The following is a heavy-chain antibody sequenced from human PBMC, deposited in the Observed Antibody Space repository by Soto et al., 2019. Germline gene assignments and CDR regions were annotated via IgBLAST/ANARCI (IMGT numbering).Heavy chain of an antibody. J-gene: IGHJ4*02. D-gene: IGHD6-19*01. V-gene: IGHV1-3*05. CDR3: ARAVAVPADFDY. CDR2: INAGNGNT. Sequence: QVQLVQSGAEEKKPGASVKVSCKASGYTFTDYAMHWVRQAPGQRLEWMGWINAGNGNTKYSQNFQGRVTITRDTSASTAYMELSSLRSEDTAVYYCARAVAVPADFDYWGQGTLVTVSS. CDR1: GYTFTDYA.